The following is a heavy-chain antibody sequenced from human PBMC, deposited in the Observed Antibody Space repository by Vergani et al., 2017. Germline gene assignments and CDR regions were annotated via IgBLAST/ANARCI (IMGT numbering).Heavy chain of an antibody. CDR3: AIGKGQWLENWFDP. J-gene: IGHJ5*02. V-gene: IGHV4-59*01. D-gene: IGHD6-19*01. CDR2: IYYSGST. Sequence: QVQLQESGPGLVKPSETLSLTCTVSGGSISSYYWSWIRQPPGKGLEWIGYIYYSGSTNYNPSLKSRVTISVDTSKNQFSLKLSSVTAADTAVYYCAIGKGQWLENWFDPWGQGTLVTVSS. CDR1: GGSISSYY.